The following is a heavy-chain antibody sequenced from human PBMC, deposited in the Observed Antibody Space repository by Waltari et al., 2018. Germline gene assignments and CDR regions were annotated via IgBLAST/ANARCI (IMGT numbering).Heavy chain of an antibody. V-gene: IGHV1-3*03. J-gene: IGHJ4*02. CDR3: ASAFDDFWSGSGFDY. CDR1: GYTFTSYA. D-gene: IGHD3-3*01. CDR2: INAGNGNT. Sequence: QVQLVQSGAEVKKPGASVKVSCKASGYTFTSYAMHWGRQAPGQRLEWMGWINAGNGNTKYSQEFQGRVTITRDTSASTAYMELSSLISEDMAVYYCASAFDDFWSGSGFDYWGQGTLVTVSS.